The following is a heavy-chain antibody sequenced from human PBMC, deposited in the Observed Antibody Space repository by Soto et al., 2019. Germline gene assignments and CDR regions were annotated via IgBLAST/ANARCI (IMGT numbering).Heavy chain of an antibody. J-gene: IGHJ6*02. D-gene: IGHD2-2*01. CDR2: INRDGTTT. CDR1: GFTFCNTW. CDR3: ATDGSYAQHV. Sequence: GGSLRLSCAASGFTFCNTWKHWVRQAPGKGLVWVSHINRDGTTTTYADSVKGRFTISRNNAKDTVHLQINSLRAEDTAVYYCATDGSYAQHVWGQGTTVTVSS. V-gene: IGHV3-74*01.